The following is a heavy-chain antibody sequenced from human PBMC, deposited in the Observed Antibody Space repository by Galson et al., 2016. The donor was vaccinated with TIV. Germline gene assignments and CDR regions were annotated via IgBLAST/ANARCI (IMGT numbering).Heavy chain of an antibody. J-gene: IGHJ4*02. CDR3: ATVAWFPGLSLDS. V-gene: IGHV1-24*01. CDR2: FDPEAGRT. CDR1: GYTLSEIA. D-gene: IGHD3-22*01. Sequence: SVKVSCKVSGYTLSEIAMHWVRQAPGKGLEWMGGFDPEAGRTIYAQKFHGRVTVTEGTATDTAYMEVNNLRSDHTAVYYCATVAWFPGLSLDSWGQGTLVTVPS.